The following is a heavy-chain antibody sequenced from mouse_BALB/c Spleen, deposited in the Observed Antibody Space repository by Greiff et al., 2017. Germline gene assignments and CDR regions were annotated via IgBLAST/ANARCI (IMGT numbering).Heavy chain of an antibody. CDR1: GYSITSDYA. J-gene: IGHJ2*01. V-gene: IGHV3-2*02. Sequence: EVQLQESGPGLVKPSQSLSLTCTVTGYSITSDYAWNWIRQFPGNKLEWMGYISYSGSTSYNPSLKSRISITRDTSKNQFFLQLNSVTTEDTATYYCARETGTYYFDYWGQGTTLTVSS. CDR3: ARETGTYYFDY. CDR2: ISYSGST. D-gene: IGHD4-1*01.